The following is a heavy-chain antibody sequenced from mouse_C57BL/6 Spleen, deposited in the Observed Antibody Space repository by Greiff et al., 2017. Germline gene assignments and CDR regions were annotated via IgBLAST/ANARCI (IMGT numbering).Heavy chain of an antibody. Sequence: EVQGVESGGDLVKPGGSLKLSCAASGFTFSSYGMSWVRQTPDKRLEWVATISSGGSYTYYPDSVKGRFTISRDNAKNTLYLQMSSLKSEDTAMYYCARQSDYDPFYAMDYWGQGTSVTVSS. CDR1: GFTFSSYG. CDR3: ARQSDYDPFYAMDY. CDR2: ISSGGSYT. D-gene: IGHD2-4*01. V-gene: IGHV5-6*01. J-gene: IGHJ4*01.